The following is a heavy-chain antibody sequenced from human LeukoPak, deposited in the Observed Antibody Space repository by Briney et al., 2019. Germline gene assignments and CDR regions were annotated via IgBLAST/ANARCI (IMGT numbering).Heavy chain of an antibody. CDR1: GFTFSSYA. V-gene: IGHV3-23*01. J-gene: IGHJ4*02. CDR3: AKFSKVAGLYFDY. D-gene: IGHD6-19*01. Sequence: HAGGSLRLSCAASGFTFSSYAMSWVRQAPGKGLEWVSAISGSGGSTYYADSVKGRFTISRDNSKNTLYLQMNSLRAEDTAVYYCAKFSKVAGLYFDYWGQGTLVTVSS. CDR2: ISGSGGST.